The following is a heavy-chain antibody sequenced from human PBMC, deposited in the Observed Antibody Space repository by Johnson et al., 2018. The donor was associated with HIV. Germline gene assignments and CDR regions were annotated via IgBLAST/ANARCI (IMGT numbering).Heavy chain of an antibody. CDR3: AAKSGIEVFLGYPFHI. Sequence: VQLVESGGGLVQPGGSLRLSCAASGFTVSSNYMSWVRQAPGKGLEWVSVIYSGDSTYYAASVKGRFTISRDNSKNTLYLQMNSLRAEDTAVYFCAAKSGIEVFLGYPFHIWGHGTMVTVSS. CDR2: IYSGDST. D-gene: IGHD2-15*01. CDR1: GFTVSSNY. J-gene: IGHJ3*02. V-gene: IGHV3-66*01.